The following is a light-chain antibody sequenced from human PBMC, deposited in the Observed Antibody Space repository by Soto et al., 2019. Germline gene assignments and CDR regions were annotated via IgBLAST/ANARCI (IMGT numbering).Light chain of an antibody. CDR1: QSVSNY. Sequence: ILFPQSPATLSFSPGERATLSFRASQSVSNYLAWYQQKPGQAPRLLIYGASSRATGIPDRFSGSGSGTDFTLSISRLEPEDFAVYYCQQYSSLWTFGQGTKVDIK. CDR3: QQYSSLWT. J-gene: IGKJ1*01. CDR2: GAS. V-gene: IGKV3-20*01.